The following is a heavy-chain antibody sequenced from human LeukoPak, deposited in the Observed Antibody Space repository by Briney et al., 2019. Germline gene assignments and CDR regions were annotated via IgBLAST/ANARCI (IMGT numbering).Heavy chain of an antibody. D-gene: IGHD5-18*01. Sequence: PSETLSLTCNVSGASISSGRNYWGWIRQSPGKGLEWIASIYSSGNSYYNPSLESRVSISVDTSKNHISLKLFSLTGADTALYYCARHLSGSAMMHYFDYWGQGNLVTVSS. CDR2: IYSSGNS. V-gene: IGHV4-39*01. CDR3: ARHLSGSAMMHYFDY. CDR1: GASISSGRNY. J-gene: IGHJ4*02.